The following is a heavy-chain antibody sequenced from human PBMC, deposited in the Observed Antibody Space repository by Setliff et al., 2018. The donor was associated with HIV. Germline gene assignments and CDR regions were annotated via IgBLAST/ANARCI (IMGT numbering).Heavy chain of an antibody. J-gene: IGHJ4*02. D-gene: IGHD6-19*01. CDR2: IYHSGST. CDR1: GGSISGYY. Sequence: SETLSLTCTVSGGSISGYYWSWIRQPPGKGLEWIGYIYHSGSTNYNPSLKSRVSISVDTSKNQFSLKVTSVTAADTAVYYCASAVAGTREFDYWGRGTLVTAPQ. V-gene: IGHV4-59*01. CDR3: ASAVAGTREFDY.